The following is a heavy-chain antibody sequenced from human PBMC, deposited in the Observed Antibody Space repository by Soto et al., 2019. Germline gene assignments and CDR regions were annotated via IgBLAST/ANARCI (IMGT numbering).Heavy chain of an antibody. CDR2: IWYDGSNK. J-gene: IGHJ3*02. CDR1: GFTFSSYG. Sequence: QVQLVESGGGVVQPGRSLRLSCAASGFTFSSYGMHWVRQAPGKGLEWVAVIWYDGSNKYYADSVKGRFTISRDNSKNPLYLKMNSLRAEGTAVYYCARGRGIAVACTVSRKRASAFDIWGQGTMVTVSS. CDR3: ARGRGIAVACTVSRKRASAFDI. V-gene: IGHV3-33*01. D-gene: IGHD6-19*01.